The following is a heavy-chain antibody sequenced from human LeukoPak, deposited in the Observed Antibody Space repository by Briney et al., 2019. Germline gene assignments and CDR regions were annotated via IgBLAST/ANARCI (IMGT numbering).Heavy chain of an antibody. CDR1: GFTFSSYA. J-gene: IGHJ4*02. Sequence: GGSLRLSCTASGFTFSSYAMSWVRQAPGKGLNWVSTISNNGVSTYYADSMKGCFTVSRDNSRNTLYLQMNSLRAEDTAVYYCAKDPEPYDFHYFDYWGQGTLVAVSS. V-gene: IGHV3-23*01. CDR2: ISNNGVST. D-gene: IGHD3-3*01. CDR3: AKDPEPYDFHYFDY.